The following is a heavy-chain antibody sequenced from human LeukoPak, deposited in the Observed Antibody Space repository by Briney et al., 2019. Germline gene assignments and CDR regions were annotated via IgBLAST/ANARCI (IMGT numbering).Heavy chain of an antibody. CDR2: IRPSGDNT. Sequence: GGSLRLSCAASGFTFSSYDMTWVRQAPGRGLEWVSSIRPSGDNTYYGDSVKGRFTISRDNAKNTLFLQINSLRAEDTAVYYCAREILAPGKTHDYWGQGTLVTVSS. J-gene: IGHJ4*02. CDR3: AREILAPGKTHDY. CDR1: GFTFSSYD. V-gene: IGHV3-23*01.